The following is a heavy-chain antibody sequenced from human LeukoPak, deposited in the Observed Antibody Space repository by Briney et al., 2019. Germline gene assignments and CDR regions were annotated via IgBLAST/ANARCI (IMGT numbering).Heavy chain of an antibody. Sequence: SETLSLTCAVYGGSFSGYYWSWIRQPPGKGLEWIGEITHSGSTNYNPSLKSRVTISVDTSKNQFSLKLSSVTAADTAVYYCARGGSEYYDILTGPQGAWYFDLWGRGTLVTVSS. CDR1: GGSFSGYY. D-gene: IGHD3-9*01. CDR2: ITHSGST. CDR3: ARGGSEYYDILTGPQGAWYFDL. V-gene: IGHV4-34*01. J-gene: IGHJ2*01.